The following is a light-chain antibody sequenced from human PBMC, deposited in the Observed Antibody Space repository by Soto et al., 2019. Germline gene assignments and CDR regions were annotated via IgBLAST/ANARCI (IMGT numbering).Light chain of an antibody. Sequence: DIPMTQSPSTLSASVGDSVTITCRASQSISSWLAWYQQKPGKAPKLLIYDASSLESGVPSRFSGSGSGTDFTLTISSLQPDDFATYYCQQYNSYSPRTFGQGKKVEIK. J-gene: IGKJ1*01. CDR2: DAS. CDR3: QQYNSYSPRT. CDR1: QSISSW. V-gene: IGKV1-5*01.